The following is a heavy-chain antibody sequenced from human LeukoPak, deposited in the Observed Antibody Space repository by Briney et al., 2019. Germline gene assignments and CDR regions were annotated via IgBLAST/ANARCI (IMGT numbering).Heavy chain of an antibody. V-gene: IGHV4-39*01. CDR1: GGSISSINYY. CDR3: ARLLIYCSSTSCHFDY. Sequence: PSETLSLTCTVSGGSISSINYYWGWIRQPPGKGLEWIGSIYYSGITYYNPSLKSRVTISVDTSNNQFSLKLSSVTAADTAMYYCARLLIYCSSTSCHFDYWGQGTLVTVSS. J-gene: IGHJ4*02. D-gene: IGHD2-2*01. CDR2: IYYSGIT.